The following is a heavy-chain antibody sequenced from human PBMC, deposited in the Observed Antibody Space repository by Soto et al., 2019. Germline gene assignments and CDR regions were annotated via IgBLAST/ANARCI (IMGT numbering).Heavy chain of an antibody. CDR2: IDGSGTAM. V-gene: IGHV3-48*02. D-gene: IGHD2-21*02. Sequence: AGGSLRLSCAASGFTFSNFRMNWIRQAPGKGLEWVSHIDGSGTAMSYVDSVKGRFTISRDNAKNSLYLEMTSLRDEDTTVYYCARQLYTVVTPQDYWGRGTLVTVSS. J-gene: IGHJ4*02. CDR3: ARQLYTVVTPQDY. CDR1: GFTFSNFR.